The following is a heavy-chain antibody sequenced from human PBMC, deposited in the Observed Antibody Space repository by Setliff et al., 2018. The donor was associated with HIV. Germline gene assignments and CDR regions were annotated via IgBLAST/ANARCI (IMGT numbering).Heavy chain of an antibody. CDR2: IKQDGREK. D-gene: IGHD2-2*01. CDR3: ARSHQGGYFDY. CDR1: KFTFSGYW. J-gene: IGHJ4*03. V-gene: IGHV3-7*03. Sequence: PGGSLRLSCAASKFTFSGYWMSWVRQAPGKGLEWVANIKQDGREKYYVDSVTGRFTISRDNAKNSLYLQMNSLRVEDTAVYHCARSHQGGYFDYWGQGTLVTVSS.